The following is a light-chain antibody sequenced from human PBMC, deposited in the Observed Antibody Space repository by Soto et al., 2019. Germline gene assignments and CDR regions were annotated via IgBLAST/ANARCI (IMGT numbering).Light chain of an antibody. CDR2: ATS. J-gene: IGKJ2*01. CDR1: QDNRF. Sequence: DIQMTQSPFSLSASVGDRVTITCRASQDNRFLGWFQQKPGEAPKRLIYATSNLEGGVPSRFSGSGSGTEFTLTISSLQPEDFATYFCLQHNTYPYTFGQGTKVDIK. CDR3: LQHNTYPYT. V-gene: IGKV1-17*01.